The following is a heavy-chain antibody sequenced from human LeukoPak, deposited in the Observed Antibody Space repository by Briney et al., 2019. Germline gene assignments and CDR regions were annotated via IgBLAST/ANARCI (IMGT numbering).Heavy chain of an antibody. Sequence: PGGSLRLSCAASGFTFSSYSMNWVRQAPGKGLEWVSSISSSSSYIYYADSVKGRFTISRDNAKNSLYLQMNSLRAEDTAVYYCASGGGNQYSTWTDYWGQGTLVTVSS. CDR3: ASGGGNQYSTWTDY. D-gene: IGHD6-13*01. J-gene: IGHJ4*02. CDR1: GFTFSSYS. CDR2: ISSSSSYI. V-gene: IGHV3-21*01.